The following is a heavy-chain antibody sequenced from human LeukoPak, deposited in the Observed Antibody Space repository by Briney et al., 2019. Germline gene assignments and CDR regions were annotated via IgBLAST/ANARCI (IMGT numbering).Heavy chain of an antibody. D-gene: IGHD2-2*01. V-gene: IGHV1-69*05. CDR3: ARAGIVLIPADNWFDP. Sequence: SVKVSCKASGYTFTSYDINWVRQATGQGLEWMGGIIPIFGTANYAQKFQGRVTITTDESTSTAYMKLSSLRSEDTAVYYCARAGIVLIPADNWFDPWGQGTLVTVSS. CDR2: IIPIFGTA. CDR1: GYTFTSYD. J-gene: IGHJ5*02.